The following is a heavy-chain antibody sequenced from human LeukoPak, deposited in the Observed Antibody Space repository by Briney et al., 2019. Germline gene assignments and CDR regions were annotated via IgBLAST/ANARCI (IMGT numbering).Heavy chain of an antibody. D-gene: IGHD3-3*01. J-gene: IGHJ2*01. CDR3: ARDGPRYYDFWSGSDWYFDL. V-gene: IGHV4-39*07. Sequence: SETLSLTCTVSGGSISGSSYYWGWIRQPPGKGLEWIGSIYYSGSTYYNPSLKSRVTISVDTSKNQFSLKLSSVTAADTAVYYCARDGPRYYDFWSGSDWYFDLWGRGTLVTVSS. CDR1: GGSISGSSYY. CDR2: IYYSGST.